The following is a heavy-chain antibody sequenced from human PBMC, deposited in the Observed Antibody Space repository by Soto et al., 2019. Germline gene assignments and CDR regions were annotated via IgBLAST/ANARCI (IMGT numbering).Heavy chain of an antibody. CDR2: IYYSGST. V-gene: IGHV4-31*03. J-gene: IGHJ4*02. CDR3: ARNQIKYYDKLSGSLYFFDS. Sequence: KPSETLSLTCTVSGGSISNGGYYWSWIRQHPGKGLEGIGDIYYSGSTFYNSSLKGRVTISIDTSKNQFSLNLRSVTAADTAVYYCARNQIKYYDKLSGSLYFFDSWGQGTLVTVYS. D-gene: IGHD3-16*01. CDR1: GGSISNGGYY.